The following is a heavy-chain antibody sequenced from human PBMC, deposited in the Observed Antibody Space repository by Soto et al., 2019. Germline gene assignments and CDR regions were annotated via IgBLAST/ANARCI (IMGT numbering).Heavy chain of an antibody. CDR2: TYYRSKWYN. Sequence: SQTLSLTCAISGDSVFSSTAAWNWIRQSPSRGLEWLGRTYYRSKWYNDYAVSVKSRITINPHTSKHQFSLQLNSVTPEDTAVYYCARDRSGSGWFNAFDIWGHGTMVTVSS. J-gene: IGHJ3*02. V-gene: IGHV6-1*01. CDR3: ARDRSGSGWFNAFDI. CDR1: GDSVFSSTAA. D-gene: IGHD6-19*01.